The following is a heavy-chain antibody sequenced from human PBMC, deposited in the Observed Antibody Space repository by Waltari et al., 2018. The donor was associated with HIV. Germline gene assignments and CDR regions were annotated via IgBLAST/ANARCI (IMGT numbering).Heavy chain of an antibody. J-gene: IGHJ6*02. CDR2: IIPLLKIA. V-gene: IGHV1-69*04. Sequence: QVRLVQSGAEVKEPGSSVKVSCEASGGAFKNYDISWVRQAPGQGLEWVGRIIPLLKIADYAQNYQGRVTITADKSTSTAYMELSSLRSEDTAVYYCARVSTVGYYYGIDVWGQGTTVTVSS. CDR1: GGAFKNYD. CDR3: ARVSTVGYYYGIDV. D-gene: IGHD4-17*01.